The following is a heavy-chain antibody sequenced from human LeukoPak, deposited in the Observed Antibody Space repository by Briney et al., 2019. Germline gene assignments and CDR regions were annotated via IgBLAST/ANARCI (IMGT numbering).Heavy chain of an antibody. CDR1: GFTFNDAW. CDR2: IKSKTDGGTT. J-gene: IGHJ4*02. V-gene: IGHV3-15*01. CDR3: STGRLDY. Sequence: PGGSLRLSCAASGFTFNDAWMNWVRQGSGKGLEWVGRIKSKTDGGTTDYAAPVKGRFTISRDDSKNILYLQMNSLKIEDTAVYYCSTGRLDYWGQGILVTVPS.